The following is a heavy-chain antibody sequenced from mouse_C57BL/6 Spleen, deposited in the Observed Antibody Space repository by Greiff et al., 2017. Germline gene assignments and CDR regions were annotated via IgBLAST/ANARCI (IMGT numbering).Heavy chain of an antibody. Sequence: VQLQQSGAELVMPGASVKLSCKASGYTFTCYWMHWVKQRPGQGLEWIGEIDPSDSYTNYNQKFKGKSTLTVDKSSSTAYMQLSSLTSEDSAVYYCARGGRGAMDYWGQGTSVTVSS. CDR3: ARGGRGAMDY. V-gene: IGHV1-69*01. J-gene: IGHJ4*01. CDR2: IDPSDSYT. D-gene: IGHD3-3*01. CDR1: GYTFTCYW.